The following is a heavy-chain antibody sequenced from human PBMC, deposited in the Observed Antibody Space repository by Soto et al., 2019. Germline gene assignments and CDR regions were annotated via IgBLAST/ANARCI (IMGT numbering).Heavy chain of an antibody. D-gene: IGHD6-13*01. CDR3: ARDRGDSSSWYVSPIDY. CDR2: ISAYNGNT. CDR1: GYTFTSYG. Sequence: ASVKVSCKASGYTFTSYGISWVRQAPGQGLEWMGWISAYNGNTNYARKLQGRVTMTTDTSTSTAYMELRSLRSDDTAVYYCARDRGDSSSWYVSPIDYWGQGTLVTVSS. V-gene: IGHV1-18*04. J-gene: IGHJ4*02.